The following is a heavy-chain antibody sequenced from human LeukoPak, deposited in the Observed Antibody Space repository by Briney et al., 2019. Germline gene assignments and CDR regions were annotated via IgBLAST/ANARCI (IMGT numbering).Heavy chain of an antibody. CDR1: GYTFTDYY. V-gene: IGHV1-2*02. CDR2: ISPNSGGT. J-gene: IGHJ6*03. Sequence: GASVKASCKPSGYTFTDYYIHWVRQAPGQGLEWMGWISPNSGGTNYAQKFQGRVTMTRDTSISTAYMELSRLRSEDTAVYYCARSARLRGYMDVWGKGTTVTVSS. CDR3: ARSARLRGYMDV. D-gene: IGHD5/OR15-5a*01.